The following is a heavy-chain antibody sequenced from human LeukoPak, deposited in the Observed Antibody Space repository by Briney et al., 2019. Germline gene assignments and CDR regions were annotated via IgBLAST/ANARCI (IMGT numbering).Heavy chain of an antibody. CDR1: GFTFSDYY. CDR3: ARVTGDYVAEDGYYYYGMDV. D-gene: IGHD4-17*01. J-gene: IGHJ6*02. CDR2: ISSSGSTI. Sequence: GGSLRLSCAASGFTFSDYYMSWIRQAPGKGLEWVSYISSSGSTIHYADTVKGRFTISRDNAKNSLYLQMNNLRAEDTAVYYCARVTGDYVAEDGYYYYGMDVWGQGTTVTVSS. V-gene: IGHV3-11*01.